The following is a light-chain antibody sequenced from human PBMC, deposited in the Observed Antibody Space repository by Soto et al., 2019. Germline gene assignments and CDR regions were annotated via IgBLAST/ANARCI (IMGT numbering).Light chain of an antibody. V-gene: IGKV3-15*01. J-gene: IGKJ2*01. CDR3: QQYNNWPNT. CDR1: QSVNSN. Sequence: IVMTQSPTTLSVSLGESATLSCRASQSVNSNLAWYQQKPGQTPRLLIYVASTRATGISARFSGGGSGTEFTLTISSLQSEDFAVYYCQQYNNWPNTFGQGTKVDIK. CDR2: VAS.